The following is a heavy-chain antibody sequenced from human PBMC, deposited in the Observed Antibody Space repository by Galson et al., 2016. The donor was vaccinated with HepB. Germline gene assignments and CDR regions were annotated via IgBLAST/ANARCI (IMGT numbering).Heavy chain of an antibody. CDR2: ISYDGNNA. V-gene: IGHV3-30*18. D-gene: IGHD5-18*01. J-gene: IGHJ4*02. Sequence: SLRLSCAASGFTFRKSGLHWVRQAPGKGLEWVALISYDGNNAYCTDSVKGRFAISRDNSKNTLYLQMNSLRVEDTAVYYCAKDRFDGYSYGLLDFWGQGTLVTVSS. CDR1: GFTFRKSG. CDR3: AKDRFDGYSYGLLDF.